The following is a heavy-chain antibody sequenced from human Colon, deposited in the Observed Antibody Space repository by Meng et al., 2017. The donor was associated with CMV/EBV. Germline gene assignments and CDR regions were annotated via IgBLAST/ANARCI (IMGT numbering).Heavy chain of an antibody. Sequence: FTFTTYSMTWVRQAPGKGLDWVSEISISGSDTFYADSVKGRFTISRDNSKNTVFLQMDSLRPEDTAVYYCAKTGYCGPGCYPSDDSWGQGTLVTVSS. CDR1: FTFTTYS. CDR3: AKTGYCGPGCYPSDDS. CDR2: ISISGSDT. V-gene: IGHV3-23*01. D-gene: IGHD3-22*01. J-gene: IGHJ4*02.